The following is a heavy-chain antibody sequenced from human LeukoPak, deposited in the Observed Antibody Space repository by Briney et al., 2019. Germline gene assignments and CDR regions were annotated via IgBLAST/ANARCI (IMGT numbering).Heavy chain of an antibody. Sequence: GGSLRLSCPASASTFSRYNMNWVRHAPGKGLEWVSSISIGRSNIFYADSVKGRFTISRDNAKNSLYLQMNSLRAEDTAVYYCARGWDSSGWYDYYYMDVWGKGTTVTVSS. V-gene: IGHV3-21*01. CDR1: ASTFSRYN. J-gene: IGHJ6*03. CDR3: ARGWDSSGWYDYYYMDV. D-gene: IGHD6-19*01. CDR2: ISIGRSNI.